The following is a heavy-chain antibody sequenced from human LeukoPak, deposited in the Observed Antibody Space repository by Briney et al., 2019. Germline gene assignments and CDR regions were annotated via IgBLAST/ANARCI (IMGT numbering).Heavy chain of an antibody. J-gene: IGHJ4*01. D-gene: IGHD6-6*01. CDR1: GFSFSGHW. V-gene: IGHV3-74*01. Sequence: GGSLRLSCTASGFSFSGHWMHWARQLPGKGLVWVSRISPTGSTTSYADSVKGRFTVSRDNAKITLYLQVNNLRAEDTAVYYCARGPNSNWSGLDFWGQGTLLTVSS. CDR2: ISPTGSTT. CDR3: ARGPNSNWSGLDF.